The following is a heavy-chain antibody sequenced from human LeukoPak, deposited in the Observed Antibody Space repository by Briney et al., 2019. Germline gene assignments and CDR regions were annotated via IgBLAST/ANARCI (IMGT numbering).Heavy chain of an antibody. V-gene: IGHV3-23*01. Sequence: PGGSLSLSCAASGFTFSSYAMSWVRQAPGKGLEWVSAISGSGGSTYYADSVKGRFTISRDNSKNTLYLQMNSLRAEDTAVYYCAKDTEGDGEAFDYWGQGTLVTVSS. J-gene: IGHJ4*02. CDR1: GFTFSSYA. CDR3: AKDTEGDGEAFDY. D-gene: IGHD3-10*01. CDR2: ISGSGGST.